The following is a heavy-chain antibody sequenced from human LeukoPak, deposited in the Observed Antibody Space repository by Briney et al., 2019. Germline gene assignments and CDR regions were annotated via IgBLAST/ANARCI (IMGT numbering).Heavy chain of an antibody. CDR3: ASAVFYERSTYTSDAFDI. CDR1: GVAIHSGRHY. CDR2: IYHSGST. Sequence: PSETLSLTCSVSGVAIHSGRHYWGWIRQRPGKGLEWIVFIYHSGSTYYNPSLRSRLTMPIDASKNQFSLKLSSVTAADTAIYYCASAVFYERSTYTSDAFDIWGQGTMVSVSS. V-gene: IGHV4-30-4*08. J-gene: IGHJ3*02. D-gene: IGHD3-22*01.